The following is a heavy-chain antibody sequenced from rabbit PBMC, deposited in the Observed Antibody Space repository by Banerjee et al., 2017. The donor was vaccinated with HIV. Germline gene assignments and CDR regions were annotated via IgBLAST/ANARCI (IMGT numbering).Heavy chain of an antibody. D-gene: IGHD2-1*01. CDR3: ARERYDNYGDYDL. Sequence: QEQLEESGGDLVKPEGSLTLTCTASGFSFSSRYWICWVRQAPGKGLEWIACIDAGSSGSAHYASWVKSRFTISKTSSATVTLQMTSLTAADTATYFCARERYDNYGDYDLWGPGTLVTVS. CDR1: GFSFSSRYW. V-gene: IGHV1S45*01. J-gene: IGHJ4*01. CDR2: IDAGSSGSA.